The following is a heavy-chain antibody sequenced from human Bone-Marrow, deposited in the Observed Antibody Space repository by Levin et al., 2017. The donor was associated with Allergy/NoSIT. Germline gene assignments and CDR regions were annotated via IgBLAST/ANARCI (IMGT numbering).Heavy chain of an antibody. CDR3: ARDLENYGDYPIKFDY. D-gene: IGHD4-17*01. CDR2: ISSSGSTI. J-gene: IGHJ4*02. CDR1: GFTFSSYE. V-gene: IGHV3-48*03. Sequence: GGSLRLSCAASGFTFSSYEMNWVRQAPGKGLEWVSYISSSGSTIYYADSVKGRFTISRDNAKNSLYLQMNSLRAEDTAVYYCARDLENYGDYPIKFDYWGQGTLVTVSS.